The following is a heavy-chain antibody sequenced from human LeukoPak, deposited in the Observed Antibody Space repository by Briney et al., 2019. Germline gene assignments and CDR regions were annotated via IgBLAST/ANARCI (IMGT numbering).Heavy chain of an antibody. V-gene: IGHV4-39*01. CDR2: IYYSGST. D-gene: IGHD3-10*01. CDR3: ARLAPGVTYWYFDL. CDR1: GGSISSSSCY. Sequence: PSETLSLTCTVSGGSISSSSCYWGWIRQPPGKGLEWIGSIYYSGSTYYNPSLKSRVTISVDTSKNQFSLKLSSVTAADTAVYYCARLAPGVTYWYFDLWGRGTLVTVSS. J-gene: IGHJ2*01.